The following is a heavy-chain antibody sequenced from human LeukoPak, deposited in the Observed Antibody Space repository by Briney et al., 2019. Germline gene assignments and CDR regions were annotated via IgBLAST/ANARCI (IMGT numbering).Heavy chain of an antibody. CDR2: IYYSGST. D-gene: IGHD5-18*01. CDR3: ARDQGTRIQLWGYYFDY. Sequence: SETLSLTCTVSGGFISSSSYYWGWIRQPPGKGLEWIGSIYYSGSTYYNPSLKSRVTISVDTSKNQFSLKLSSVTAADTAVYYCARDQGTRIQLWGYYFDYWGQGTLVTVSS. CDR1: GGFISSSSYY. V-gene: IGHV4-39*07. J-gene: IGHJ4*02.